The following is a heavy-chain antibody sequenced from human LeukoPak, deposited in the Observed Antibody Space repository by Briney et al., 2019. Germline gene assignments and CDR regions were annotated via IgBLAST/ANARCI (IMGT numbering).Heavy chain of an antibody. CDR1: GFTFSSYW. D-gene: IGHD6-13*01. V-gene: IGHV3-48*01. J-gene: IGHJ4*02. CDR3: AKRATAGGFDS. CDR2: ISSSGSTI. Sequence: GGSLRLSCAASGFTFSSYWMNWVRQAPGKGLEWVSYISSSGSTIYYADAVKGRFTISRDNSKSTLYLLMTSLRVDDTALYYCAKRATAGGFDSWGQGTLVTVSS.